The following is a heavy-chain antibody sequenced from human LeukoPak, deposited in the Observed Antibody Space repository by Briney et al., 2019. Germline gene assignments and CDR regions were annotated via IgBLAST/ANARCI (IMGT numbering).Heavy chain of an antibody. CDR3: ASHTSGSYRYYFDY. CDR2: IYDSGST. D-gene: IGHD1-26*01. J-gene: IGHJ4*02. CDR1: GFTVNSNY. Sequence: GSLRLSCAASGFTVNSNYMTWVRQPPGKGLEWIGSIYDSGSTDYNPSLKSRVTISVDTSKNQFSLKLSSVTAADTAVYYCASHTSGSYRYYFDYWGQGTLVTVSS. V-gene: IGHV4-39*01.